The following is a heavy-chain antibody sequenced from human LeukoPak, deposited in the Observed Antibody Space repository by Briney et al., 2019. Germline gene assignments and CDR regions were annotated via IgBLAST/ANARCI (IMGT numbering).Heavy chain of an antibody. Sequence: KSSETLSLTCAVSGGSISSSNWWSWVRQPPGKGLEWIGSIYYSGSTYYNPSLKSRVTISVDTSKNQFSLKLSSVTAADTAVYYCARDYDILTGYRRVDYWGQGTLVTVSS. CDR1: GGSISSSNW. D-gene: IGHD3-9*01. V-gene: IGHV4-4*02. CDR2: IYYSGST. CDR3: ARDYDILTGYRRVDY. J-gene: IGHJ4*02.